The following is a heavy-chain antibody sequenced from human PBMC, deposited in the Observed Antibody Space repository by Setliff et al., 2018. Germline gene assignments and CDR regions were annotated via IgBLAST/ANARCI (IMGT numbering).Heavy chain of an antibody. V-gene: IGHV1-46*01. J-gene: IGHJ4*02. CDR3: VRDRAAIVVGPAAAKFDF. Sequence: GASVKVSCKASGYTFFYYYIHWVRQAPGQGLEWMGLINPSGGGTIYARKFQGRVTMARETSTSTVYMELSGLRSDDTAQYYCVRDRAAIVVGPAAAKFDFWGQGTLVTAPQ. CDR1: GYTFFYYY. CDR2: INPSGGGT. D-gene: IGHD2-2*01.